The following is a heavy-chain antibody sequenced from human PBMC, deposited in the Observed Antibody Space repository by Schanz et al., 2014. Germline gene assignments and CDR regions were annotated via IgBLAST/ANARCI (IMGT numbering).Heavy chain of an antibody. Sequence: EVQLLESGGGLAQPGGSLRLACAASGFNFNTYAMSWVRQAPGQGLEWVSTISGSGGDTYPADSVKGRFTISRDNSENTLYLQMSSLKTEDTAVYYCVRLDVHDYWGQGTLVTVSA. CDR2: ISGSGGDT. J-gene: IGHJ4*02. CDR3: VRLDVHDY. CDR1: GFNFNTYA. V-gene: IGHV3-23*01. D-gene: IGHD3-16*01.